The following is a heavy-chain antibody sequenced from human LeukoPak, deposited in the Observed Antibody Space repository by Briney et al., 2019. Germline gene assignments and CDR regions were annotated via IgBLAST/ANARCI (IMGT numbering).Heavy chain of an antibody. J-gene: IGHJ6*03. CDR2: ISISGSTI. Sequence: GGSLRLSCAASGFTFSSYEMNWVRQAPGKGLEWVSYISISGSTIYYADSVKGRFTISRDNAKNSLYLQMNSLRAEDTAVYYCARAIEYSSSWLSYYYYMDVWGKGTTVTVSS. CDR1: GFTFSSYE. D-gene: IGHD6-6*01. CDR3: ARAIEYSSSWLSYYYYMDV. V-gene: IGHV3-48*03.